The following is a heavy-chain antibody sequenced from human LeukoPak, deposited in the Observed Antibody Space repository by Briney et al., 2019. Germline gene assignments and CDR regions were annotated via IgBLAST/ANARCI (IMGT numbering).Heavy chain of an antibody. CDR2: IYYSGST. J-gene: IGHJ4*02. D-gene: IGHD3-22*01. CDR3: AKWGHYYDSSGYSLPGGFDY. CDR1: GGSISSYY. Sequence: SETLSLTCTVSGGSISSYYWSWIRQPPGKGLEWIGYIYYSGSTNYNPSLKSRVTISVDTSKNQFSLKLSSVTAADTAVYYCAKWGHYYDSSGYSLPGGFDYWGQGTLVTVSS. V-gene: IGHV4-59*01.